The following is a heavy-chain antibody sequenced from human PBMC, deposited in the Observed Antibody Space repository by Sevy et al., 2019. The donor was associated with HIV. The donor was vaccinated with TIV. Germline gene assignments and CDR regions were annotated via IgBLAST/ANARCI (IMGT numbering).Heavy chain of an antibody. V-gene: IGHV3-30-3*01. Sequence: GGSLRLSCAASGFTFSNYAMHWVRQAPGKGLEWVAVISYDGSNQFYADSVKGRFTISRDNSKNTLYLQMNSLRAEDTAVYYCAKAVADSNYYYGLDVWGQGTTVTVSS. CDR3: AKAVADSNYYYGLDV. CDR1: GFTFSNYA. CDR2: ISYDGSNQ. D-gene: IGHD6-19*01. J-gene: IGHJ6*02.